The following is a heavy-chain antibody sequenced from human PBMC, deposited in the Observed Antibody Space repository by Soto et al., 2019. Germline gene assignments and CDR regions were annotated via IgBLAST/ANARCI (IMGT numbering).Heavy chain of an antibody. D-gene: IGHD3-16*01. Sequence: QVQLVQSGAEVKKPGSSVKVSCKASGGTFSSYAISWVRQAPGQGLEWMGGIIPIFGTANYAQKFQGRVTITADEATSTAYLELSSLRSEDTAVYYCRGSYYPYYGMDVWGQGTTVTVSS. CDR1: GGTFSSYA. CDR3: RGSYYPYYGMDV. J-gene: IGHJ6*02. V-gene: IGHV1-69*12. CDR2: IIPIFGTA.